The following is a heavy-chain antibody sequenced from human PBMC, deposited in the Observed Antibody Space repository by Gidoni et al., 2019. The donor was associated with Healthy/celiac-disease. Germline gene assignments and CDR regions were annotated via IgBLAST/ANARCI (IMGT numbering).Heavy chain of an antibody. J-gene: IGHJ4*02. CDR2: ISGSGGST. D-gene: IGHD1-26*01. CDR1: GSTFSSYA. CDR3: AKGRQYQGAVFEY. Sequence: EVQLLESVGGLVLPGGSLRLSCAASGSTFSSYAMSWVRQAPGKRLQLVSAISGSGGSTYYEDSVKGRFTISSDNSKNPWYLQMNSLRAEDTAVYYCAKGRQYQGAVFEYWGQGTLVTVSS. V-gene: IGHV3-23*01.